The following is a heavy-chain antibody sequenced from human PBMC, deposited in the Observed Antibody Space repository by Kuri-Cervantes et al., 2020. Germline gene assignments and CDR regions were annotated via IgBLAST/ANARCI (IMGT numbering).Heavy chain of an antibody. Sequence: GESLKISCAASGFTFSSYGMHWVRQAPGKGLEWVAVISYXGSNKYYADSVKGRFTISRDNSKNTLYLQMNSLRAEDTAVYYCAKGLADGPYXXYGMDVWGQGTTVTVSS. CDR1: GFTFSSYG. J-gene: IGHJ6*02. V-gene: IGHV3-30*18. CDR2: ISYXGSNK. CDR3: AKGLADGPYXXYGMDV.